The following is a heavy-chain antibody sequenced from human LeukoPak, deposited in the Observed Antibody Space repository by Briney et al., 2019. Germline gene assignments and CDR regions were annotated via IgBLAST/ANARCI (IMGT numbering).Heavy chain of an antibody. CDR1: GRSISSSSYY. J-gene: IGHJ4*02. V-gene: IGHV4-39*01. Sequence: SDTLSLTCTVSGRSISSSSYYWGWIRQPPGKGLEWIGSIYYSGSTYYNPSLKSRVTISVDTSKNQFSLKLSSVTAADTAVYYCARRLIVVGARSYYFDYWGQGTLVTVSS. D-gene: IGHD1-26*01. CDR2: IYYSGST. CDR3: ARRLIVVGARSYYFDY.